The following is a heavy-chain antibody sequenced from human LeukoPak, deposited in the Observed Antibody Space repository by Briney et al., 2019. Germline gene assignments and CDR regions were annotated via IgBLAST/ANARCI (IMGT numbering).Heavy chain of an antibody. D-gene: IGHD3-22*01. V-gene: IGHV3-23*01. Sequence: GGSLRLSCAASGFTFSNAWMSWVRQAPGKGLEWVSAISDSGGSTYYADSVKGRFTISRDNSKNTLYLQMNSLRAEDTAIYYCAKDYYYDSNHFDYWGQGTLVTVSS. J-gene: IGHJ4*02. CDR2: ISDSGGST. CDR1: GFTFSNAW. CDR3: AKDYYYDSNHFDY.